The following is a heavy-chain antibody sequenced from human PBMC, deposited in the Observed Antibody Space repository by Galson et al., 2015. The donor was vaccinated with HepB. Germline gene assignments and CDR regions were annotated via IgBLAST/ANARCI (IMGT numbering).Heavy chain of an antibody. J-gene: IGHJ4*02. CDR3: ARHILFGEIPDYFDY. CDR2: VYYSGRT. D-gene: IGHD3-10*01. Sequence: LSLTCTVSGGSISSSAYYWGWIRQPPGKGLEWIGSVYYSGRTYYNPSLNSRVTTSMDTSEKQFSLRLSSVTAADTAVYFCARHILFGEIPDYFDYWGQGILVTVSS. V-gene: IGHV4-39*01. CDR1: GGSISSSAYY.